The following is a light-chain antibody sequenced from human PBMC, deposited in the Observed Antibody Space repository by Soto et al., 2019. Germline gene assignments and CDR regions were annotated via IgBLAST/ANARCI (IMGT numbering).Light chain of an antibody. J-gene: IGLJ3*02. Sequence: QSGLTQPASVSGSPGQSITISCTGTSSDVGGYNYVSWYQQHPGKAPKLMIYEVINRPSGVSNRFSGSKSGNTASLTISGLHAEDEADYYCTSYTSSSTLVFGGGTKLTV. CDR3: TSYTSSSTLV. CDR1: SSDVGGYNY. CDR2: EVI. V-gene: IGLV2-14*01.